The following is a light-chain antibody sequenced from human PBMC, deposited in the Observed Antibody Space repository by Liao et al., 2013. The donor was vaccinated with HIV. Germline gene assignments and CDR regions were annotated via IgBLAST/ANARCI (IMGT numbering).Light chain of an antibody. CDR1: KLGDKY. CDR2: QDS. V-gene: IGLV3-1*01. J-gene: IGLJ2*01. Sequence: SYELTQPPSVSVSPGQTATIACSADKLGDKYVCWYQQKPGQSPVLVIYQDSKRPSGIPERFSGSNSGNTATLTISGTQAMDEADYYCQAWDSSTVVFGGGTKLTVL. CDR3: QAWDSSTVV.